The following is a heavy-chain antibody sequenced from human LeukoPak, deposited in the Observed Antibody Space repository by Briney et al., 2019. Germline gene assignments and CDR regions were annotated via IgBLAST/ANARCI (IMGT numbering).Heavy chain of an antibody. CDR2: VNTVSSYI. J-gene: IGHJ4*02. CDR3: ARLRRNSDSSGYFYYYDY. V-gene: IGHV3-21*01. D-gene: IGHD3-22*01. CDR1: GFSFSSYS. Sequence: GGSLRLSCAATGFSFSSYSFNWVRQAPGKGLEWVSSVNTVSSYIYYADSVKGRFTISRGNAKNSVYLQMDSLRAEDTAVYYCARLRRNSDSSGYFYYYDYWGQGTLVTVSS.